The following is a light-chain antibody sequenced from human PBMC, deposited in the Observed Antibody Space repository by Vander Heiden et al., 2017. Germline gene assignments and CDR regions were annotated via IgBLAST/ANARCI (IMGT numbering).Light chain of an antibody. CDR1: SSNCGAGYD. Sequence: QSVLTQPPSVSGAPGQRVTISCTGSSSNCGAGYDVHWYQQLPGTAPKLLIYGNSNRPSGVPDRFSGSKSGTSASLAITGLQAEDEADYYCQSYDSSLSGSGVFGTGTKVTVL. V-gene: IGLV1-40*01. CDR2: GNS. CDR3: QSYDSSLSGSGV. J-gene: IGLJ1*01.